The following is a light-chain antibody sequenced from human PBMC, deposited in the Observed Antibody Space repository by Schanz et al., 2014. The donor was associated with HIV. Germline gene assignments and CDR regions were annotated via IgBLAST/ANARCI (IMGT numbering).Light chain of an antibody. CDR1: SSDLGHYDY. Sequence: QAALTQPRSVSGSPGQSVTISCTGTSSDLGHYDYVSWYQQPPGKAPKLTIYEVTKRPSGVPDRFSGSKSGNTASLTVSGLQAEDEADYYCSSYAGNNNGVFGGGTKLTVL. J-gene: IGLJ3*02. CDR3: SSYAGNNNGV. V-gene: IGLV2-8*01. CDR2: EVT.